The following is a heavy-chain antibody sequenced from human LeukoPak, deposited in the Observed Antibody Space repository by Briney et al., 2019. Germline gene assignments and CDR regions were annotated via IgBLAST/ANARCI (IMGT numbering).Heavy chain of an antibody. CDR1: RFTFSSYW. CDR2: INSDGSST. V-gene: IGHV3-74*01. CDR3: ARDHSSSGLGFFWFDP. Sequence: GGSLRLSCAASRFTFSSYWMHWVRQAPGKGLVWVSRINSDGSSTSYADSVKGRFTISRDNAKNTLYLQMNSLRAEDTAVYYCARDHSSSGLGFFWFDPWGQGTLVTVSS. D-gene: IGHD6-13*01. J-gene: IGHJ5*02.